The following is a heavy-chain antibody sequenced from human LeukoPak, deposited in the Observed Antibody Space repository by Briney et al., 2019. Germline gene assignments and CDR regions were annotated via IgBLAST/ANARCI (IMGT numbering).Heavy chain of an antibody. CDR2: ISWNSGTI. D-gene: IGHD1-26*01. Sequence: GGSLRLSCAASGFTFDDYAMHWVRQAPGKGLEWVSGISWNSGTIGYADSVKGRFTISRDNAKNSLYLQMNSLRDDDRALYYCARGNSGSYAQDWFYPWGQGTLVTVSS. V-gene: IGHV3-9*01. CDR3: ARGNSGSYAQDWFYP. J-gene: IGHJ5*02. CDR1: GFTFDDYA.